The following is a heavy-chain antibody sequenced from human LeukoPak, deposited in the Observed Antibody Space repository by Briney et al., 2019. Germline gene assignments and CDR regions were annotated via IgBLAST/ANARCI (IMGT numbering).Heavy chain of an antibody. J-gene: IGHJ4*02. D-gene: IGHD1-26*01. CDR1: GGTFSSYA. CDR3: ARDSPIVGATSVY. CDR2: IIPIFGTA. V-gene: IGHV1-69*06. Sequence: SVKVSCKASGGTFSSYAISWVRQAPGQGLEWMGGIIPIFGTANYAQKFQGRVTITADKSTSTAYMELSSLRSEDTAVYYCARDSPIVGATSVYWGQGTLVTVSS.